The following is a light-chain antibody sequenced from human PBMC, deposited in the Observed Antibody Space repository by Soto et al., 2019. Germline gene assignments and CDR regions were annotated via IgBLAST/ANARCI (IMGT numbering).Light chain of an antibody. V-gene: IGKV3-20*01. CDR1: QGVSSSY. CDR2: GAS. J-gene: IGKJ5*01. CDR3: QQYGSAPPIT. Sequence: EIALTKPPCTVPLSPGERATLSCRASQGVSSSYLAWYQQKPGQAPRLLIYGASSRATGIPDRFSGSGSGTDFTLTISRLEPEDFAVYYCQQYGSAPPITFGQGTRLEIK.